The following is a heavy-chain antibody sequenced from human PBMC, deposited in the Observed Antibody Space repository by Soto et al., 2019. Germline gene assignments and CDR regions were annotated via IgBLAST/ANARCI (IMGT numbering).Heavy chain of an antibody. CDR1: GASINNTSYY. V-gene: IGHV4-39*01. CDR3: GRPWGIGLTLPGP. CDR2: IYYSGKT. J-gene: IGHJ5*02. Sequence: SETLSLTCTVSGASINNTSYYWGWIRQSPGKGLEWIGNIYYSGKTYYSPSLKSRVSISVDASRNQFSLRLSSVTAADTAVYYCGRPWGIGLTLPGPWGQGGLVTVSS. D-gene: IGHD6-13*01.